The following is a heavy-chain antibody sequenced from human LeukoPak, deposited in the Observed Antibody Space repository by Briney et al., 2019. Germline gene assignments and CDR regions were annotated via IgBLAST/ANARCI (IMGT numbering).Heavy chain of an antibody. D-gene: IGHD1-14*01. V-gene: IGHV4-34*01. CDR1: GGSFSGYY. J-gene: IGHJ6*02. CDR2: INHSGST. CDR3: ARNRPSNYYYGMDV. Sequence: PSETLSLTCAVYGGSFSGYYWSWIRQPPGKGLEWIGEINHSGSTNYNLSLKSRVTISVDTSKNQFSLKLSFVTAADTAVYYCARNRPSNYYYGMDVWGQGTTVTVSS.